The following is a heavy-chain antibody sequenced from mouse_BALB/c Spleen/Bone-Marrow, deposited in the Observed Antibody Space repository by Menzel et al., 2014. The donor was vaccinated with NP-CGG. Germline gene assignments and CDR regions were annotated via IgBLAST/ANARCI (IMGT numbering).Heavy chain of an antibody. Sequence: QVQLQQSGAEFVMPGASVKMSCKASGYTFTDKWMHQVKQRPGQGLEWIGAIDTSDSYINYNQKFKGKASLTVDASSSTAYMHLSSLTSDDSAVYYCARGGHDFSLDYWGQGTSVIVSS. CDR2: IDTSDSYI. V-gene: IGHV1-69*01. CDR3: ARGGHDFSLDY. J-gene: IGHJ4*01. CDR1: GYTFTDKW. D-gene: IGHD2-4*01.